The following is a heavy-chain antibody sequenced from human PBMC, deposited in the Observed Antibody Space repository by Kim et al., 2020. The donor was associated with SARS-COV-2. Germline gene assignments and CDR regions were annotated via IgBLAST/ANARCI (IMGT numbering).Heavy chain of an antibody. Sequence: GGSLRLSCEASGFRFSDYYMSWIRQAPGKGLEWVAYINGDGSSMKCADTVNVRFSISRDNANKSLSLQMNSLTPEDTAVYYCVREPSYWGQGTLVTVSS. CDR2: INGDGSSM. J-gene: IGHJ4*02. CDR3: VREPSY. CDR1: GFRFSDYY. V-gene: IGHV3-11*01.